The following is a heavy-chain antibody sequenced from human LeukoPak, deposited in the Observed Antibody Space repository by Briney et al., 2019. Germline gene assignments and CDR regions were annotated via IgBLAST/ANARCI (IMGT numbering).Heavy chain of an antibody. CDR2: IYYSGNT. D-gene: IGHD3/OR15-3a*01. J-gene: IGHJ4*02. CDR1: GVSISSSNSY. CDR3: ARQTGSGLFILP. Sequence: PSETLSLTCTVSGVSISSSNSYWGWIRQPPGKGREWIVSIYYSGNTYYNASLKSQVSISIDTSKNQFSLRLTSVTAAETAVYYCARQTGSGLFILPGGQGTLVTVSS. V-gene: IGHV4-39*01.